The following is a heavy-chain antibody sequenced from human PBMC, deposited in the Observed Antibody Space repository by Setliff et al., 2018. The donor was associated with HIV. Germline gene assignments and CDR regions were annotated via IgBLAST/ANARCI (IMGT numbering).Heavy chain of an antibody. J-gene: IGHJ3*02. CDR3: ASAGAWQRNALDI. CDR2: INPTGGST. V-gene: IGHV1-46*01. D-gene: IGHD5-12*01. CDR1: GYSFTNHY. Sequence: ASVKVSCKSSGYSFTNHYMHWVRQAPGQGLEWMGVINPTGGSTRNTQKFQGRVAMTRDTSTSTVYMELSSLRSEDTAVHYCASAGAWQRNALDIWGQGTMVTVS.